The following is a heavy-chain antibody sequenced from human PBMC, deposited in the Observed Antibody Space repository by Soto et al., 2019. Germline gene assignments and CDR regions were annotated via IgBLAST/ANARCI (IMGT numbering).Heavy chain of an antibody. V-gene: IGHV1-18*01. CDR3: ARGGYYNSSGSRNYHYYGMNV. CDR1: GFTFSIYG. J-gene: IGHJ6*02. Sequence: ASVKVSCKASGFTFSIYGIAWVRQATGQGLEWMGWINPYNGNTNYAQKFQDRVTMTTDTSTSTGYMEVRSLRSDDTAVYYCARGGYYNSSGSRNYHYYGMNVWGQGTTVTVSS. D-gene: IGHD6-19*01. CDR2: INPYNGNT.